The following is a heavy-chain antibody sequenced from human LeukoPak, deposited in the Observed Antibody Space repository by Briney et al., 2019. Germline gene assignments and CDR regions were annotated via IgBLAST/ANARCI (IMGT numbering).Heavy chain of an antibody. Sequence: GGSLRLSCAVSGFTFSSYWMHWVRQAPGKGLVWVSRINSDGSSTSYADSVKGRFTISRDNAKNTLYLQMNSLRAEDTAVYYCARTDSSGWYWFFDLWGRGTLVTVSS. CDR1: GFTFSSYW. J-gene: IGHJ2*01. CDR2: INSDGSST. V-gene: IGHV3-74*01. D-gene: IGHD6-19*01. CDR3: ARTDSSGWYWFFDL.